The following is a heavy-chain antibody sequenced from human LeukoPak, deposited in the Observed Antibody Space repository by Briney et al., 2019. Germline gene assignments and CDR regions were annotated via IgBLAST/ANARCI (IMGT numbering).Heavy chain of an antibody. CDR3: ASIQSYSGYDY. J-gene: IGHJ4*02. CDR2: IYTSGST. D-gene: IGHD3-10*01. CDR1: GGSISSSSYY. V-gene: IGHV4-39*07. Sequence: SETLSLTCTVSGGSISSSSYYWGWIRQPPGKGLEWIGSIYTSGSTNYNPSLKSRVTMSLDTSKNQFSLKLSSVTAADTAVYYCASIQSYSGYDYWGQGTLVTVSS.